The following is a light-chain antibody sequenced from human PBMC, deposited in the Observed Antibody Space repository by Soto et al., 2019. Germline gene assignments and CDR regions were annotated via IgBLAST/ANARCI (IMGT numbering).Light chain of an antibody. V-gene: IGLV1-40*01. CDR1: SSNIGAGYD. CDR3: VAWDDNLSSRV. J-gene: IGLJ3*02. Sequence: QSVLTQPPSVSGAPGLRVTISCTGSSSNIGAGYDVHWYQQLPGTAPKVLIYGNNIRPSGVADRFSGFKSDTSASLAITGLQAEDEADYYCVAWDDNLSSRVFGGGTKLTVL. CDR2: GNN.